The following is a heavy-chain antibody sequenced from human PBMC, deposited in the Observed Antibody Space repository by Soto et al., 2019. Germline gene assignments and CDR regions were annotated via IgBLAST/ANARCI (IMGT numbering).Heavy chain of an antibody. CDR1: GYTSPLYD. J-gene: IGHJ4*02. D-gene: IGHD7-27*01. V-gene: IGHV1-8*01. CDR3: AREPPGAHYYFDY. Sequence: QVQLVQSGAEVKKPGASVKVSCRTSGYTSPLYDINWVRQAPGQGLEWMGWMNPKSGNTGYAQRFQGRVTMTRDTPRTTAYMELSSLTSADTAVYSCAREPPGAHYYFDYWGQGTVVSVSS. CDR2: MNPKSGNT.